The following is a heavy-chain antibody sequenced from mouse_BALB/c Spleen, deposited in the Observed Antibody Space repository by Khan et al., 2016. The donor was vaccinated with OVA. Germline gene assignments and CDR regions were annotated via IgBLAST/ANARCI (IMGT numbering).Heavy chain of an antibody. CDR2: INPTSGYT. Sequence: QVQLQQSGAELAKPGASVKMSCKASGYTFTSYWMHWIKQRPGQGLEWIGYINPTSGYTDYNQKFKDKATLTADKSSSTAYMQLSSLPSDDSAVYYCARDRIDYWGQGTALTVSS. J-gene: IGHJ2*01. V-gene: IGHV1-7*01. CDR3: ARDRIDY. CDR1: GYTFTSYW.